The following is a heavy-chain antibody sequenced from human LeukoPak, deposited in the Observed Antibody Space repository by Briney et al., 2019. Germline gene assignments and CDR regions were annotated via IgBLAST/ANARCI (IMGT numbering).Heavy chain of an antibody. Sequence: SETLSLTCTVSGGSITSCGYYWSWIRQHPGKGLEWMGYIYDSDTYYNPSLKSRLIISVDTSKNHFSLNLSSVTAADTAVYYCARYGGDSPGTFNIWGQGTMVTVSS. CDR3: ARYGGDSPGTFNI. CDR1: GGSITSCGYY. V-gene: IGHV4-31*03. J-gene: IGHJ3*02. D-gene: IGHD4-23*01. CDR2: IYDSDT.